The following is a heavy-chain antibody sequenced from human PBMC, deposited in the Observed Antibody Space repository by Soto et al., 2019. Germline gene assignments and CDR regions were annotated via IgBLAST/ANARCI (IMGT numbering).Heavy chain of an antibody. Sequence: QVQLVESGGGVVQPGRSLRLSCAASGFTFSSYGMHWVRQAPGKGLEWVAVISYDGSNKYYADSVKGRFTISRDNSKNTLYLQMNSLRAEDTAVYYCAKSHCSGGSCYSSWFDPWGQGTLVTVSS. D-gene: IGHD2-15*01. CDR2: ISYDGSNK. V-gene: IGHV3-30*18. CDR3: AKSHCSGGSCYSSWFDP. CDR1: GFTFSSYG. J-gene: IGHJ5*02.